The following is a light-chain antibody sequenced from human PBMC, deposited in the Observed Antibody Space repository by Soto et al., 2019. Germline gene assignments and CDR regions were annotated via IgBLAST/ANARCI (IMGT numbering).Light chain of an antibody. V-gene: IGLV2-14*01. CDR2: EVS. Sequence: QSALTQPASVSGSPGQSITISCTGTSSDVGGYNYVSWYQQHPGKAPKLMIYEVSNRPSGVSNRFSGSQSGNTASLTISGLQAEDEAAYYCGSYSSTSSSTPYVLGSGTKLTVL. CDR1: SSDVGGYNY. J-gene: IGLJ1*01. CDR3: GSYSSTSSSTPYV.